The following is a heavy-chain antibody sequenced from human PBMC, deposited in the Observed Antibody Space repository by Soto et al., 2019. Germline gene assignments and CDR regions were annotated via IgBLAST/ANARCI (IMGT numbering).Heavy chain of an antibody. D-gene: IGHD3-16*01. CDR1: GGFHSESY. V-gene: IGHV4-34*01. CDR2: LKHDGGT. J-gene: IGHJ5*02. CDR3: VRIRYQLPSSVLWLDP. Sequence: SETLSLTCAVYGGFHSESYWTWIRQPPGKGLGRIGGLKHDGGTSYNPSLTSRVTMSVDTSQNHFSLRLISVTAADAAMYFCVRIRYQLPSSVLWLDPRGQGYTGTVSS.